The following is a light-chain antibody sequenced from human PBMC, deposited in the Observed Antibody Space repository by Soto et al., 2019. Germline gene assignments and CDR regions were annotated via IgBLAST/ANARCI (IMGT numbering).Light chain of an antibody. CDR2: DVS. CDR1: SSDVGGYNY. J-gene: IGLJ1*01. V-gene: IGLV2-14*01. CDR3: SSYTSSSTLLYV. Sequence: QSVLTQPASVSGSPGQSITISCTGTSSDVGGYNYVSWYQQHPGKAPKLMIYDVSNRPSGVSNRFSGSKSGNTASLTISGLQAEDEXDYYCSSYTSSSTLLYVFGTGTKLTVL.